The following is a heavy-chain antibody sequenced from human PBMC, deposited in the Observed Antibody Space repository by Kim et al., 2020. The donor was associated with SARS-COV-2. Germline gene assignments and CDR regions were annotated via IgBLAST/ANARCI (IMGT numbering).Heavy chain of an antibody. J-gene: IGHJ4*02. V-gene: IGHV1-18*01. D-gene: IGHD2-2*01. CDR1: GYTFTSYG. Sequence: ASVKVSCKASGYTFTSYGISWVRQAPGQGLEWMGWISAYNGNTNYAQKLQGRVTMTTDTSTSTAYMELRSLRSDDTAVYYCARGLGYCSSTSCSAMGYWGQGTLVTVSS. CDR3: ARGLGYCSSTSCSAMGY. CDR2: ISAYNGNT.